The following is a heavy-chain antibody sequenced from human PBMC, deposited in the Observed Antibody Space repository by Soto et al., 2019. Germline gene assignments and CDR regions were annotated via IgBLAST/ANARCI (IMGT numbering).Heavy chain of an antibody. Sequence: ASVKVSCKASGGTFSSYAISWVRQAPGQGLEWMGGIIPIFGTANYAQKFQGRVTITADESTSTAYMELSSLRSEDTAVYYCARVVGVSSRSHWFDPRGQGTLVTVSS. D-gene: IGHD6-6*01. CDR1: GGTFSSYA. J-gene: IGHJ5*02. V-gene: IGHV1-69*13. CDR2: IIPIFGTA. CDR3: ARVVGVSSRSHWFDP.